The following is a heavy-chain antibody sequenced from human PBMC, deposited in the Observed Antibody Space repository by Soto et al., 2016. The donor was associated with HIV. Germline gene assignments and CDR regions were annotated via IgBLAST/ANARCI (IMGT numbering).Heavy chain of an antibody. CDR3: ARVRRGSTTAPYYYMDS. CDR1: GYSISSGYY. V-gene: IGHV4-38-2*01. Sequence: VQLQESGPGLVKPSETLSLTCAVSGYSISSGYYWGWIRQPPGKGLEWIGSIYHSGSTYNNPSLKSRVAISVDTSKNQFSLKLNSVTAADTAMYYCARVRRGSTTAPYYYMDSGAEDHGHCLL. CDR2: IYHSGST. D-gene: IGHD2-21*02. J-gene: IGHJ6*03.